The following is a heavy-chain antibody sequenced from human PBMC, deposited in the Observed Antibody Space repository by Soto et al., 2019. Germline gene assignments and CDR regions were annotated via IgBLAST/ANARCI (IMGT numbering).Heavy chain of an antibody. CDR3: AREGSRSCRPRPHTYIDY. V-gene: IGHV1-18*01. CDR1: GDTLTNSA. J-gene: IGHJ4*02. D-gene: IGHD6-13*01. CDR2: ISAYNGNT. Sequence: GASVKVSCKASGDTLTNSAFIWVRQAPGQGLEWMGWISAYNGNTDYEQKVQGRVTMTTDTSTSTAHMELRSLRSDDTAVYYCAREGSRSCRPRPHTYIDYWGQATLVTVSS.